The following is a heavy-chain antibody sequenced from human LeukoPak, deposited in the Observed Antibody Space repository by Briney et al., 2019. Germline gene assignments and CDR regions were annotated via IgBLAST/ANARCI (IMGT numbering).Heavy chain of an antibody. V-gene: IGHV3-53*01. D-gene: IGHD3-3*01. Sequence: GGSLRLSCAASGFTVSSNYMSWVRQAPGKGLEWVSVIYSGGSTYYADSVKGRFTISRDNSKNTLYLQMNSLRAEDTAVYYCAREYYDFWSGYPRNSAFDYWGQGTLVTVSS. CDR2: IYSGGST. CDR3: AREYYDFWSGYPRNSAFDY. CDR1: GFTVSSNY. J-gene: IGHJ4*02.